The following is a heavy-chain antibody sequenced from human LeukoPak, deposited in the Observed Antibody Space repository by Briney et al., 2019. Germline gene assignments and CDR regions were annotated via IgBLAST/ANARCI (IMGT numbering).Heavy chain of an antibody. CDR1: GGSFSGYY. CDR3: GRDWGGGYDYDYFDY. CDR2: IYHSGST. D-gene: IGHD5-12*01. J-gene: IGHJ4*02. V-gene: IGHV4-34*01. Sequence: SETLSLTCAVYGGSFSGYYWSWIRQPPGKGLEWIGSIYHSGSTYYNPSLKSRVTISVDTSKNQFSLKLSSVTAADTAGYYWGRDWGGGYDYDYFDYWGQGTLVTVSS.